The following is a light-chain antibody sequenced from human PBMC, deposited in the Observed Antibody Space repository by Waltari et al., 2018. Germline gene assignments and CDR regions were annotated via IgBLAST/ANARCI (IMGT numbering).Light chain of an antibody. CDR3: NSYAGSSHVV. J-gene: IGLJ2*01. Sequence: QSALTQPPSASGSPGQSVTISCTGTSRDVGAYNPVSWYQQHPGKAPKLIIYDVSKRPSGVRDRFSGSKSGNTASLTVSGLQADDEADYYCNSYAGSSHVVFGGGTTLTVL. CDR1: SRDVGAYNP. CDR2: DVS. V-gene: IGLV2-8*01.